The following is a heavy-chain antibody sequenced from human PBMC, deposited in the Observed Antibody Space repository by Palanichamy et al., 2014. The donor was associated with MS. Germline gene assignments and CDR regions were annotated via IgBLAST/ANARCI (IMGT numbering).Heavy chain of an antibody. J-gene: IGHJ3*01. V-gene: IGHV1-69*09. CDR2: IDPMRDIA. Sequence: QVQLVQSGAEVKNPGSSAKVSCKASGGTFSKYGISWVRQAPGQGLEWMGRIDPMRDIANYAQNFQGRGRVTITADKSTSTTYMELSSLRSEDTAIYYCARDRGVLLSLHVWGQGTMVTVSS. D-gene: IGHD3-10*01. CDR1: GGTFSKYG. CDR3: ARDRGVLLSLHV.